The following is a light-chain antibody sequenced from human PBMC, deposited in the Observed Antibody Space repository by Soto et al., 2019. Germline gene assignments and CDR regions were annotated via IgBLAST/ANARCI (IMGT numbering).Light chain of an antibody. V-gene: IGLV2-14*01. CDR1: SSDVGGYNY. Sequence: QSALTQPASVSGSPGQSITISCTGTSSDVGGYNYVSWYQQHPGKAPKLMIYDVSNRPSGVSNRFSGSKSGNTASLTISGLQAEDEADYYCSSYTSSSTYVVFGGGTKRTAL. J-gene: IGLJ2*01. CDR3: SSYTSSSTYVV. CDR2: DVS.